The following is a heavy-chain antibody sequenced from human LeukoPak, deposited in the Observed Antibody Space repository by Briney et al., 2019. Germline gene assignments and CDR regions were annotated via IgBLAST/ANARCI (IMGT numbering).Heavy chain of an antibody. CDR2: IYYSGST. CDR3: AGAYCGGDCYSGRTFDI. V-gene: IGHV4-39*07. CDR1: GGSISSSTYY. Sequence: PSETLSLTCTVSGGSISSSTYYWGWIRQPPGKGLEWIGTIYYSGSTYYNPSLKSRVSMSVDTSKKQFSLKLSSVTAADTAVYYCAGAYCGGDCYSGRTFDIWGQGTMVTVSS. D-gene: IGHD2-21*02. J-gene: IGHJ3*02.